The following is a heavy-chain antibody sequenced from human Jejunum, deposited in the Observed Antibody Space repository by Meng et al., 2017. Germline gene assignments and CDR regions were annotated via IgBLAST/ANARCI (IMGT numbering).Heavy chain of an antibody. CDR3: AREAPGTYWFDP. J-gene: IGHJ5*02. Sequence: QVQLVQSGAEVEKDGASVRVSCKASGYTFGTYLIHWMRQAPGQGLEWMGWLNTDNGDTKYSQKFQGRVTFTRDTTATTAYMELSSLGSEDTAVYFCAREAPGTYWFDPWGQGTLVTVSS. CDR1: GYTFGTYL. CDR2: LNTDNGDT. V-gene: IGHV1-3*04.